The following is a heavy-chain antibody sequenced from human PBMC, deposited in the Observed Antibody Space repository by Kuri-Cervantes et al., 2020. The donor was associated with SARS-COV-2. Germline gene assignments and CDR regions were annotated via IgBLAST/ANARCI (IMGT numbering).Heavy chain of an antibody. Sequence: GESLKISCAASGFTFSSYSMTWVRQAPGKGMVWVSSISSSSSQGYYGDSVKGRFTISRDNAKNSLYLQMNSLRAGDTALYYCASDNSGNYFGEGGGFDYWGQGTLVTVSS. D-gene: IGHD1-26*01. J-gene: IGHJ4*02. CDR1: GFTFSSYS. CDR2: ISSSSSQG. V-gene: IGHV3-21*04. CDR3: ASDNSGNYFGEGGGFDY.